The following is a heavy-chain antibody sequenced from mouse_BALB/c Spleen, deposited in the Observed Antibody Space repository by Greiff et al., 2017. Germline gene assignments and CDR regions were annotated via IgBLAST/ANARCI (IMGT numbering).Heavy chain of an antibody. J-gene: IGHJ3*01. CDR3: ASPIYYYGSSYGSWFAY. D-gene: IGHD1-1*01. V-gene: IGHV14-3*02. CDR2: IDPANGNT. CDR1: GFNIKDTY. Sequence: VQLKESGAELVKPGASVKLSCTASGFNIKDTYMHWVKQRPEQGLEWIGRIDPANGNTKYDPKFQGKATITADTSSNTAYLQLSSLTSEDTAVYYCASPIYYYGSSYGSWFAYWGQGTLVTVSA.